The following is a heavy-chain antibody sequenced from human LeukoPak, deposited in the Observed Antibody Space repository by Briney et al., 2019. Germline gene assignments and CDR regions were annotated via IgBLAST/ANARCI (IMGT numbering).Heavy chain of an antibody. CDR1: GFTFSSYA. V-gene: IGHV3-23*01. D-gene: IGHD4-17*01. CDR2: ISGSGDIT. J-gene: IGHJ4*02. Sequence: GGSLRLSCAASGFTFSSYAMSWVRQAPGKGLEWVSAISGSGDITYLADSVKGRFTISRDNSKNTLYLQMNSLRAEDTAVYYCARVLSTVTTFDYWGQGTLVTVSS. CDR3: ARVLSTVTTFDY.